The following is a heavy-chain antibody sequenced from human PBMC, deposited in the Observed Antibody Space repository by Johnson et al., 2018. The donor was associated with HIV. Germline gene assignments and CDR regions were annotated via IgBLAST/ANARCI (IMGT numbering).Heavy chain of an antibody. Sequence: VQLVESGGGVVRPGGSLRLSCAASGFTFDDYGMSWVRQAPGKGLEWVSGISGSGGSTYYADSVKGRFTISRDNSKNTLFLQMNSLRAEDTAVYYCAKHSSSWYDDAFDIWGQGTRVTVSS. V-gene: IGHV3-23*04. CDR3: AKHSSSWYDDAFDI. J-gene: IGHJ3*02. CDR1: GFTFDDYG. CDR2: ISGSGGST. D-gene: IGHD6-13*01.